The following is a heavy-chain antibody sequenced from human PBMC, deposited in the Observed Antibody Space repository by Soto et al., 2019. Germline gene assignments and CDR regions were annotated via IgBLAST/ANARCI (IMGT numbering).Heavy chain of an antibody. Sequence: QVQLVQSGAEVKKPGASVKVSCKASGYTFTSYDINWVRQATGQGLEWMGWMNPNSGNTGYAQKFQGRVTMTRNTSISTAYMELSSLRSEDTAVYYCARRGSPSYYYYYYMDVWGKGTTVTVSS. V-gene: IGHV1-8*01. J-gene: IGHJ6*03. CDR2: MNPNSGNT. D-gene: IGHD3-10*01. CDR3: ARRGSPSYYYYYYMDV. CDR1: GYTFTSYD.